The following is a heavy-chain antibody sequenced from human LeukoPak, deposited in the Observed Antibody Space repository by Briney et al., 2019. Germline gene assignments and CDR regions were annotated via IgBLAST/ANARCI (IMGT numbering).Heavy chain of an antibody. Sequence: GGSLRLSCAASGFTFSSCAMTWVRQAPGKGLEWVASITGDGTRTYYTDSVKGRFTISRDNSKSTLYLQMNSLRADETAIYYCASRPRADMGPLDYWGQGTLVTVST. CDR2: ITGDGTRT. V-gene: IGHV3-23*01. D-gene: IGHD1-14*01. J-gene: IGHJ4*02. CDR3: ASRPRADMGPLDY. CDR1: GFTFSSCA.